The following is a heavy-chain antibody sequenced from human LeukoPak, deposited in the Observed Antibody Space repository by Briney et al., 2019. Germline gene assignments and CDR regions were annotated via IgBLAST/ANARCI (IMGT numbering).Heavy chain of an antibody. CDR2: INPSGTGT. V-gene: IGHV1-46*01. J-gene: IGHJ4*02. CDR1: GYTFTSYY. CDR3: AREESGGYFDY. D-gene: IGHD2-8*02. Sequence: ASVKVSCKASGYTFTSYYMHWVRQAPGQGLEWMGLINPSGTGTNYAQKFQGRVTITRDTYTSTVYMELSGLRSEDTAVYYCAREESGGYFDYWGQGTLVTVSS.